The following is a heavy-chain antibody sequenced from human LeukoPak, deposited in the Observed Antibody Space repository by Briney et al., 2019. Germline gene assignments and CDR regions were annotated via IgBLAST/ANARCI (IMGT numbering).Heavy chain of an antibody. J-gene: IGHJ3*02. V-gene: IGHV4-59*01. CDR1: GGSINSAS. D-gene: IGHD3-3*01. CDR2: IYYSGST. CDR3: ARGRFLDAFDI. Sequence: PSETLSLTCTVSGGSINSASWSWIRQPPGKGLEWIGYIYYSGSTKYKPSLKSRVTISVDTSKNQFSLKLSSVTAADTAVYYCARGRFLDAFDIWGQGTMVTVSS.